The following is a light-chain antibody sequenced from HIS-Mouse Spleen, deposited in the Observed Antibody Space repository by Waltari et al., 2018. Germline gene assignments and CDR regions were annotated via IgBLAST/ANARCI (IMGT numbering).Light chain of an antibody. CDR3: GTWDSSLSAVV. J-gene: IGLJ2*01. CDR1: SPNIGNNY. CDR2: DNN. Sequence: QSVLTQPPSVSAAPGQTVTISCSGSSPNIGNNYVTWYQQLPGTAPKLLIYDNNKRPSGIPDRFSGSKSGTSATLGITGLQTGDEADYYCGTWDSSLSAVVFGGGTKLTVL. V-gene: IGLV1-51*01.